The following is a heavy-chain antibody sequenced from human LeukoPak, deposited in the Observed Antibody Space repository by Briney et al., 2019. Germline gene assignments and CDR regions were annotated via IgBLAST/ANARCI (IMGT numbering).Heavy chain of an antibody. V-gene: IGHV1-8*03. CDR2: MNANSGNT. CDR3: ARVWGASDVLDI. Sequence: ASVKVSCKASGYTFTSQDISWVRQASGQGLEWMGWMNANSGNTDYTQKFQGRVTFTRNTSINTAYMELNSLRSEDTAVYYCARVWGASDVLDIWGQGTLVTVSS. J-gene: IGHJ3*02. D-gene: IGHD3-16*01. CDR1: GYTFTSQD.